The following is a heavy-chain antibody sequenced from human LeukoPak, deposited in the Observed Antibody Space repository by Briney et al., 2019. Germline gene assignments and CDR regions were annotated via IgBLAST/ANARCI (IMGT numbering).Heavy chain of an antibody. Sequence: ASVKVSCKASGYTFTGYYMHWVRQAPGQGLEWMGWINPNGGGTNYAQKFQGRVTMTRDTSISTAYMELSRLRSDDTAVYYCARVRGSSRGYYLKLYFDYWGQGTLVTVSS. CDR1: GYTFTGYY. CDR2: INPNGGGT. D-gene: IGHD3-22*01. J-gene: IGHJ4*02. CDR3: ARVRGSSRGYYLKLYFDY. V-gene: IGHV1-2*02.